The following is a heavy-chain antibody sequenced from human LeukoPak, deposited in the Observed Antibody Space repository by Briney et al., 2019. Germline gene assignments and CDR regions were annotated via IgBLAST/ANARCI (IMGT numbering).Heavy chain of an antibody. J-gene: IGHJ4*02. CDR2: MYFGERN. V-gene: IGHV4-59*01. D-gene: IGHD7-27*01. Sequence: KPSETLSLTCTVSGASMTSYYWTWIRPPPGKGLEWVGYMYFGERNNYNPSLKSRATISIDTSKKQFSLNLKSVTAADTAVYYCARIPGDRPDDWGQGTLVTVS. CDR3: ARIPGDRPDD. CDR1: GASMTSYY.